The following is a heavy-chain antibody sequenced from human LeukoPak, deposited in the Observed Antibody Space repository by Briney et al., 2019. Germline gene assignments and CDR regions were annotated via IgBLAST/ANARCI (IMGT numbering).Heavy chain of an antibody. V-gene: IGHV1-69*05. CDR3: ARDLSRQWFGPKVYYYYMDV. Sequence: ASVKVSCKASGGTFSSYAISWVRQAPGQGLEWMGRIIPIFGTANYAQKFQGRVTITTDESTSTAYMELSSLRSEDAAVYYCARDLSRQWFGPKVYYYYMDVWGKGTTVTVSS. CDR2: IIPIFGTA. D-gene: IGHD3-10*01. CDR1: GGTFSSYA. J-gene: IGHJ6*03.